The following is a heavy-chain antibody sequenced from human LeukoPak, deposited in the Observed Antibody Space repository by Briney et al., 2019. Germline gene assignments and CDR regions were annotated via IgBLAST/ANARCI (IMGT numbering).Heavy chain of an antibody. J-gene: IGHJ5*02. CDR2: INPSGGST. V-gene: IGHV1-46*01. Sequence: GASVKVSCKASGYTFTSYYMHWVRQAPGQGLEWMGIINPSGGSTSYAQKFQGRVTMTTDTSTRTAYMELRSLRSDDTALYYCARGLEWLTRRHTWFDPWGQGTLVTVSS. D-gene: IGHD3-3*01. CDR3: ARGLEWLTRRHTWFDP. CDR1: GYTFTSYY.